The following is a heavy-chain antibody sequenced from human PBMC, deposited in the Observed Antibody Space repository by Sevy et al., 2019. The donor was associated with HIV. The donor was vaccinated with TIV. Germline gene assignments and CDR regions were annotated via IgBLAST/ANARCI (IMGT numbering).Heavy chain of an antibody. J-gene: IGHJ3*02. CDR2: INHSGSA. CDR3: ARHCSSISCSHAFDI. V-gene: IGHV4-34*01. Sequence: SETLSLTCAVYSGSFSGYYWSWIRQPPGRGLEWIGEINHSGSANYNPSLKSRVTISVATSKNQFSLRLSSVTAADTAVYYCARHCSSISCSHAFDIWGLGTMVTVSS. CDR1: SGSFSGYY. D-gene: IGHD2-2*01.